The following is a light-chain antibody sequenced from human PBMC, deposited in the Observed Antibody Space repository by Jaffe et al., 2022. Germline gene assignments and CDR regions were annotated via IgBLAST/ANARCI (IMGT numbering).Light chain of an antibody. J-gene: IGLJ3*02. CDR3: SLYTISSTWV. Sequence: QSALTQPPSVSGSLGQSVTISCTGTSSDVGSYNRVSWYQQPPGTAPKFMIYEVSNRPSGVPDRFSGSKSGNTASLTISGLQAEDEADYYCSLYTISSTWVFGGGTKLTVL. CDR2: EVS. V-gene: IGLV2-18*01. CDR1: SSDVGSYNR.